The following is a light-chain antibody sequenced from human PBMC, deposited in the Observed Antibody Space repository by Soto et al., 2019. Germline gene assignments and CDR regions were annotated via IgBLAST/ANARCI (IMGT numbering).Light chain of an antibody. Sequence: QSVLTQPASVSGSPGQSITISCTGTSSDVGGYNYVSWYQQHPGKAPKLMIYEVSNRPSGASSRFSGSKSGNTASLTISGLQAEDEADYYCSSYTSISTVFGGGTKVTVL. CDR2: EVS. CDR1: SSDVGGYNY. V-gene: IGLV2-14*01. J-gene: IGLJ3*02. CDR3: SSYTSISTV.